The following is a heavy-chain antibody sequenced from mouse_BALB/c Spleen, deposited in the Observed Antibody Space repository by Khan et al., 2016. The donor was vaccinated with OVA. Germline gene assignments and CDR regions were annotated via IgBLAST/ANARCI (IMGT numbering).Heavy chain of an antibody. V-gene: IGHV5-17*02. Sequence: EVQVVESGGGLVQPGGSRKLSCAASGFTFSTYGMHWVRQAPEKGLEWVAYISGDSSTVYYADTVKGRFTISRDNPKNTLFLQMTSLLSEDTARYYCATSDFYGYYFDYWGPGTTLTVSS. J-gene: IGHJ2*01. CDR3: ATSDFYGYYFDY. CDR1: GFTFSTYG. D-gene: IGHD1-1*01. CDR2: ISGDSSTV.